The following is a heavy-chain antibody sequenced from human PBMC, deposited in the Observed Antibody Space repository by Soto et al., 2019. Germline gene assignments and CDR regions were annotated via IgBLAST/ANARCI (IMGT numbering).Heavy chain of an antibody. D-gene: IGHD1-26*01. J-gene: IGHJ5*02. Sequence: QVQLVESGGGVVQPGRSLRLSCAASGFTFDSYGMHWVRQAPGKGLEWVAAISSGGNNKYYADSVKGRFSIYRDNFNNLLYLQRISPRVEDTAEYDCVKDLLQNTESRCGAWGQGTLVTVSS. V-gene: IGHV3-30*18. CDR3: VKDLLQNTESRCGA. CDR1: GFTFDSYG. CDR2: ISSGGNNK.